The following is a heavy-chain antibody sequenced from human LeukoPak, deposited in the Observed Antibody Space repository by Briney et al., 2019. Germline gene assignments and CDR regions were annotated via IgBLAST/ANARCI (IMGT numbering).Heavy chain of an antibody. J-gene: IGHJ4*02. CDR1: GGSFSGYY. D-gene: IGHD6-13*01. CDR3: ARGSSSWYY. Sequence: SETLSLTCAVYGGSFSGYYWSWIRQPPGKGLEWIGEINHSGSTNYNPSLKSRLTISVDTSRNQVSLNLTSLTAADTAVYYCARGSSSWYYWGPGTLVTVSS. CDR2: INHSGST. V-gene: IGHV4-34*01.